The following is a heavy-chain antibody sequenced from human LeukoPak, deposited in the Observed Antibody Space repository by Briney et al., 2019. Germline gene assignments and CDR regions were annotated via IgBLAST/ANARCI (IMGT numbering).Heavy chain of an antibody. V-gene: IGHV4-39*01. CDR2: IYYSGST. J-gene: IGHJ4*02. D-gene: IGHD3-9*01. CDR1: GCSISSSSYY. Sequence: SSETLFLTCTVSGCSISSSSYYWGWIRQPPGKGLEWIGSIYYSGSTYYNPSLKSRVTISVDTSKNQFSLKLSSVTAADTAVYYCARTGYFDSIDYWGQGTLVTVSS. CDR3: ARTGYFDSIDY.